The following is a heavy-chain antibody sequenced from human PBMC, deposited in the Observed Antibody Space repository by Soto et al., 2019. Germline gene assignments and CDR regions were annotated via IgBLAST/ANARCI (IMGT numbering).Heavy chain of an antibody. Sequence: PGGSLRLSCAASGFSFSKHAMHWVRQAPGKGLEWVAVIWSDGTTKYYADSVKGRFTVSRDSSTNTLYLQMTNLRVEDTAVYYCARDIDTSSHYNRFDPWGQGTLVTVSS. CDR1: GFSFSKHA. CDR2: IWSDGTTK. D-gene: IGHD1-1*01. J-gene: IGHJ5*02. V-gene: IGHV3-33*01. CDR3: ARDIDTSSHYNRFDP.